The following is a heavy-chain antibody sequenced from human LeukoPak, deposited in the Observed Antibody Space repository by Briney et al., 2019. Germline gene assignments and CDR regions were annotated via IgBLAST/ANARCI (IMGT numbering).Heavy chain of an antibody. D-gene: IGHD3-22*01. CDR2: ISYDGSNK. V-gene: IGHV3-30-3*01. J-gene: IGHJ4*02. CDR3: ASSPDYYDSSGLPFFFDY. Sequence: GGSLRLSCAASGFTFSSYAMHWVRQAPGKGLGWVAVISYDGSNKYYADSVKGRFTISRDNSKNTLYLQMNSLRAEDTAVYYCASSPDYYDSSGLPFFFDYWGQGTLVTVSS. CDR1: GFTFSSYA.